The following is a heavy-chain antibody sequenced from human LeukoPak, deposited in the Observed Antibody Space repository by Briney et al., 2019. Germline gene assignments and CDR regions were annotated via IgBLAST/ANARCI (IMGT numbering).Heavy chain of an antibody. V-gene: IGHV3-7*01. CDR1: GFSFVSYW. CDR3: ATEGRYDSSGRTRLDY. J-gene: IGHJ4*02. Sequence: PGGSLRLSCAASGFSFVSYWMNWVRQAPGKGLEWVANIDQDGSEKHYVDSVKGRFTISRDNAKNSLYLQMNSLRAEDTAIYYCATEGRYDSSGRTRLDYWGQGTLVTVSS. D-gene: IGHD3-22*01. CDR2: IDQDGSEK.